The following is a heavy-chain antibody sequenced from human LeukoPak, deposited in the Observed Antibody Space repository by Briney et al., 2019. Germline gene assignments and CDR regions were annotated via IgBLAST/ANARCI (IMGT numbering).Heavy chain of an antibody. D-gene: IGHD2-21*02. V-gene: IGHV3-74*01. J-gene: IGHJ3*02. Sequence: PGGPLRLSCAASGFTFSSYWMHWVRQAPGKGLVWVSRINSDGSSTTYADSVKGRFTISRDNAKNTLYLQMNSLRAGDTAVFYCARAPVQYCGGDCDAFDIWGQGTMVTVSS. CDR3: ARAPVQYCGGDCDAFDI. CDR2: INSDGSST. CDR1: GFTFSSYW.